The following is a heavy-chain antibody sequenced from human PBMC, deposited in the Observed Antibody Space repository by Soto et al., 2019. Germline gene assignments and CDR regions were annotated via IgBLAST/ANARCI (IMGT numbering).Heavy chain of an antibody. CDR2: IFHSGRT. D-gene: IGHD6-19*01. CDR1: GASIISNDW. J-gene: IGHJ4*02. Sequence: SETLSLTCSVCGASIISNDWWIWIRQTPGKGLEWIGEIFHSGRTNYSPSFKSRVTISVDTSKSQFSLEMASVTAADTAVYYCARANLRSGWTFDHWGQGSPVT. V-gene: IGHV4-4*02. CDR3: ARANLRSGWTFDH.